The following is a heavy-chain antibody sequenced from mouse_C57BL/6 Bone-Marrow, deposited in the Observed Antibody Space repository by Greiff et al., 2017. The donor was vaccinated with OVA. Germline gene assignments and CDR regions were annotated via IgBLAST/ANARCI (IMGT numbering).Heavy chain of an antibody. J-gene: IGHJ2*01. CDR2: IRSKSNNYAT. D-gene: IGHD1-1*01. V-gene: IGHV10-1*01. CDR1: GFSFNTYA. CDR3: VRYGDYFDY. Sequence: EVHLVESGGGLVQPKGSLKLSCAASGFSFNTYAMNWVRQAPGKGLEWVARIRSKSNNYATYYADSVKDRFTISRDDSESMLYLQMNNLKTEDTAMYYCVRYGDYFDYWGQGTTLTVSS.